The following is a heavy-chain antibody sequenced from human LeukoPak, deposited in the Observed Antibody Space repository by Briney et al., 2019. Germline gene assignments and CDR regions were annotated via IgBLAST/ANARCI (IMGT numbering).Heavy chain of an antibody. J-gene: IGHJ4*02. Sequence: SETLSLTCTVSGGSVSSVRYYWSWIRQPPGKGLEWIGRIYTSDSTNYNPSLKSRVTISVDTSKNQFSLKLRSVTAADTAVYYCAREILVGAQFDYWGQGTLVTVSS. CDR2: IYTSDST. CDR3: AREILVGAQFDY. V-gene: IGHV4-61*02. CDR1: GGSVSSVRYY. D-gene: IGHD2-8*02.